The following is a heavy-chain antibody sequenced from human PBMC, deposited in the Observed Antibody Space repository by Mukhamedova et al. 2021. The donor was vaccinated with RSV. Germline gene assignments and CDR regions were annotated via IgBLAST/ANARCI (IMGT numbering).Heavy chain of an antibody. J-gene: IGHJ4*02. Sequence: IRQPPGKGLEWIGSIYYSGSTYYNPSLKSRVTISVDASKNQFSLKLSSVTAADTAVCYGARNGLGGAVDYWGQGTRATGSS. CDR2: IYYSGST. V-gene: IGHV4-39*01. D-gene: IGHD3-16*01. CDR3: ARNGLGGAVDY.